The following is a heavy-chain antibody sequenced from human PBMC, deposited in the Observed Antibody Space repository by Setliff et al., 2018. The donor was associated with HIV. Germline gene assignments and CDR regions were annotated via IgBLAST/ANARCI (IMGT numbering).Heavy chain of an antibody. CDR1: GYTFTSYD. CDR2: ISAYNGNT. CDR3: AREIGDYYDSSGYYPPTDYYYGMGV. Sequence: GASVKVSCKASGYTFTSYDISWVRQAPGQGLEWMGWISAYNGNTNYAQKLQGRVTMTTDTSTSTAYMELRSLRSDDTAVYYCAREIGDYYDSSGYYPPTDYYYGMGVWGQGTTVTVS. V-gene: IGHV1-18*01. D-gene: IGHD3-22*01. J-gene: IGHJ6*02.